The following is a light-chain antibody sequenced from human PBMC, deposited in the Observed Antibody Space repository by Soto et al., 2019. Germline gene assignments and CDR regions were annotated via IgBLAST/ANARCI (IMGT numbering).Light chain of an antibody. Sequence: QSALTQPASVSGSPGQSITISCTGTSSDVGGYNYVSWYQQHPGKAPKLMIYDVSNRPSGVSNRFSGSKSGNTASLTISGLQAEDEADYYCSSYTSSSTPGAVFGTGTKLT. CDR3: SSYTSSSTPGAV. CDR1: SSDVGGYNY. CDR2: DVS. V-gene: IGLV2-14*01. J-gene: IGLJ1*01.